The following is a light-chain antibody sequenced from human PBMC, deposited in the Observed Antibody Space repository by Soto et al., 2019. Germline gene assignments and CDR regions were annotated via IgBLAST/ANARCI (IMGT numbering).Light chain of an antibody. J-gene: IGKJ2*01. Sequence: DTVMTQSPDSLAVSLGERATINCKSSQSVLHSPNNKNYLAWFRQKAGQPPKLLMHWASTRESGVPDRFSGSGSGTDFTLTISSLQAEDVAVYYCQQYYRLPYTFGQGTKLEIK. CDR3: QQYYRLPYT. CDR1: QSVLHSPNNKNY. CDR2: WAS. V-gene: IGKV4-1*01.